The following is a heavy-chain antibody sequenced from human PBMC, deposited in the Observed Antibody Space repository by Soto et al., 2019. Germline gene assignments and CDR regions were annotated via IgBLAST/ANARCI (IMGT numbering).Heavy chain of an antibody. Sequence: QVQLQESGPGLVKPSQTLSLTCTVSGGSISSGGYYWSWIRQHPGKGLEWIGYIYYSGSTYYNPSHKSRFTISVDTSKNQFSLKLSSVTAADTAVDYGARAHGDYGYYYYGMDVWGQGTTVTVSS. V-gene: IGHV4-31*03. CDR2: IYYSGST. CDR3: ARAHGDYGYYYYGMDV. D-gene: IGHD4-17*01. J-gene: IGHJ6*02. CDR1: GGSISSGGYY.